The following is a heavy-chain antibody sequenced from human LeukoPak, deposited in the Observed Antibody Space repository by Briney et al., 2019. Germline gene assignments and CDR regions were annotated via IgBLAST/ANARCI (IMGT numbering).Heavy chain of an antibody. V-gene: IGHV3-9*01. Sequence: PGRSLRLSCAASGFAFDDYAMHWVRQAPGKGLEWVSGISWNSGSIGYADSVKGRFTISRDNAKNSLYLQMNSLRAEDTALYYCAKDRWTSPYYGMDVWGQGTTVTVSS. CDR3: AKDRWTSPYYGMDV. J-gene: IGHJ6*02. D-gene: IGHD2-15*01. CDR1: GFAFDDYA. CDR2: ISWNSGSI.